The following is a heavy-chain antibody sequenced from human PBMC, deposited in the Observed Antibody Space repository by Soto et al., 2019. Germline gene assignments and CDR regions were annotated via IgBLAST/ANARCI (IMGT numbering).Heavy chain of an antibody. Sequence: GGCLRLSRAASIFTFSSDGLSWVRQAPGKGLEWVSSISASGGSTYYADSVKGRFTISRDNSKNTVFLQMSSLRAEDTAVYYCAKRYYYDASGPYGLDVWGQVTTVPVSS. V-gene: IGHV3-23*01. D-gene: IGHD3-22*01. CDR3: AKRYYYDASGPYGLDV. J-gene: IGHJ6*02. CDR1: IFTFSSDG. CDR2: ISASGGST.